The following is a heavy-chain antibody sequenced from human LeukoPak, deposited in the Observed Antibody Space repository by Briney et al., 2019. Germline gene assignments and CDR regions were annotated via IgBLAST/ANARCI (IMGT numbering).Heavy chain of an antibody. CDR2: IYHSGST. J-gene: IGHJ3*02. V-gene: IGHV4-38-2*01. D-gene: IGHD5-24*01. CDR1: GYSISSGYY. CDR3: ARPKMATNDAFDI. Sequence: SETLSLTCAVSGYSISSGYYWGWIRQPPGKGLEWIGSIYHSGSTYYNRSLKSRVTISVDTSKNQFSLQLSSVTAADTAVYYCARPKMATNDAFDIWGQGTMVTVSS.